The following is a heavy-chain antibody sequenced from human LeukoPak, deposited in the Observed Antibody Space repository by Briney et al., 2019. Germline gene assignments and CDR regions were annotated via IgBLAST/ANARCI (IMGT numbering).Heavy chain of an antibody. CDR3: ATDVTGGAISF. J-gene: IGHJ4*02. D-gene: IGHD1-14*01. Sequence: GGSLRLSCAASGFTFSTYAMSWVRRAPGKGLEWVSIITSSGGSTNYADSVKGRFTISRDNSKNTLYLQMNSLKPDDTAVYYCATDVTGGAISFWGQGALVTVSS. CDR1: GFTFSTYA. CDR2: ITSSGGST. V-gene: IGHV3-23*01.